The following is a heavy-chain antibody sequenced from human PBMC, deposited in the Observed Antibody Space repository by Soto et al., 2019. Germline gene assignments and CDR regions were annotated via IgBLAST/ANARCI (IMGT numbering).Heavy chain of an antibody. CDR3: ARGSFEMFYDYIWGTPSFDY. CDR1: GFTFSSYS. D-gene: IGHD3-16*01. J-gene: IGHJ4*02. Sequence: GGSLRLSCAASGFTFSSYSMNWVRQAPGKGLEWVSYISSSSSTIYYADSVKGRFTISRDNAKNSLYLQMNSLRAEDTAVYYCARGSFEMFYDYIWGTPSFDYWGQGTLVTVSS. CDR2: ISSSSSTI. V-gene: IGHV3-48*01.